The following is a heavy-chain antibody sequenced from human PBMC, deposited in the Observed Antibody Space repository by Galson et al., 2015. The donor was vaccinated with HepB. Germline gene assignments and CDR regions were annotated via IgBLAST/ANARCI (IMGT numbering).Heavy chain of an antibody. CDR2: IIPILGIA. D-gene: IGHD3-16*01. CDR3: ARDLHDYLWGSYDHDAFDI. V-gene: IGHV1-69*04. Sequence: SVKVSCKASGGTFSSYTISWVRQAPGQGLEWMGRIIPILGIANYAQKFRGRVTITADKSTSTAYMELSSLRSEDTAVYYCARDLHDYLWGSYDHDAFDIWGRGTMVTVSS. J-gene: IGHJ3*02. CDR1: GGTFSSYT.